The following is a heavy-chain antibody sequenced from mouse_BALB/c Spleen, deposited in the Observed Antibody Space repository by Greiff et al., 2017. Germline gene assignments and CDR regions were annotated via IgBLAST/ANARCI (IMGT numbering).Heavy chain of an antibody. CDR2: IWSGGST. V-gene: IGHV2-2*02. CDR1: GFSLTSYG. Sequence: QVQLQQSGPGLVQPSQSLSITCTVSGFSLTSYGVHWVRQSPGKGLEWLGVIWSGGSTDYNAAFISRLSISKDNSKSQVFFKMNSLQANDTAIYYCARTMITTRAMDYWGQGTSVTVSS. D-gene: IGHD2-4*01. J-gene: IGHJ4*01. CDR3: ARTMITTRAMDY.